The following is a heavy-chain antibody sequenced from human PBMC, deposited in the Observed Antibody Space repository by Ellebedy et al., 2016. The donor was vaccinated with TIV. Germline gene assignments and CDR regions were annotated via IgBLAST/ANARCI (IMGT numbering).Heavy chain of an antibody. V-gene: IGHV3-23*01. CDR1: GFTFSTYA. Sequence: GGSLRLXCAASGFTFSTYAMGWVHQAPGKGLEWVSGISTSGGSTYYADSVKGRFTISRDNSKNTLYLQMDSLRVEDTAVYYCAKDRYGSHFDVPDFWGRGTLVTVSS. D-gene: IGHD1-26*01. CDR2: ISTSGGST. CDR3: AKDRYGSHFDVPDF. J-gene: IGHJ4*02.